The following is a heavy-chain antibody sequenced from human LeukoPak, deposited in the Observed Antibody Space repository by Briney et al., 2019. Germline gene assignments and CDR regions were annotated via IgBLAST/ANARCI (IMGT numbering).Heavy chain of an antibody. V-gene: IGHV3-74*01. J-gene: IGHJ3*02. CDR1: GLTFSRYW. D-gene: IGHD6-6*01. Sequence: GGSLRLSCEASGLTFSRYWMHWVRQPPGGGLVWVSRINPDGSTTKYADSVKGRFTISRDNAKNTLYLQMNSLGVEDTATYHCATGAGSGHNRPPDVFDIWGQGALVTVSS. CDR3: ATGAGSGHNRPPDVFDI. CDR2: INPDGSTT.